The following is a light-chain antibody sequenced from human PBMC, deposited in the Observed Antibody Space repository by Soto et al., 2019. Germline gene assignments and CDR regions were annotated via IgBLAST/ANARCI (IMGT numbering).Light chain of an antibody. V-gene: IGKV3-20*01. CDR1: QSFSSTF. Sequence: EILLTQSPDSLSLSPGDRATLSCRASQSFSSTFFAWYQQKPGQAPRLLIYGASSRATGIPDRFSGSGSGTDFSLTISRLVLEDFAVYYWEQDASSVPFGQGNKVKIK. CDR2: GAS. J-gene: IGKJ1*01. CDR3: EQDASSVP.